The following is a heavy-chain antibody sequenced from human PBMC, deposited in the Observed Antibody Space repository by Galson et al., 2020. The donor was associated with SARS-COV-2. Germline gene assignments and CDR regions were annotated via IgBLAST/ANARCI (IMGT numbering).Heavy chain of an antibody. Sequence: GGSLRLSCAASGFTFSRYWMSWVRQAPGKGLEWVANIKQDGSEKYYVDSVKGRFTISRDNAKNSLYLQMNSLRAEDTAVYYCARVPSSSWECDYWGQGTLVTVSS. V-gene: IGHV3-7*03. CDR2: IKQDGSEK. J-gene: IGHJ4*02. CDR3: ARVPSSSWECDY. CDR1: GFTFSRYW. D-gene: IGHD6-13*01.